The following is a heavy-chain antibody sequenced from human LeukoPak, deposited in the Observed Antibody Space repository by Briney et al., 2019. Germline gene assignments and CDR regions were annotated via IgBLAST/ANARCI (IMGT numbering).Heavy chain of an antibody. Sequence: PGGSLRLSCAASGFTFSDAWMTWVRQAPGKGLEWVGRIKSKTDGGTTDYAAPVKGRFTISRDNSKNTLYLQMNSLRDEDTAVYYCARNYGSGSFYNCWGQGTLVTVSS. J-gene: IGHJ4*02. D-gene: IGHD3-10*01. CDR1: GFTFSDAW. CDR3: ARNYGSGSFYNC. V-gene: IGHV3-15*01. CDR2: IKSKTDGGTT.